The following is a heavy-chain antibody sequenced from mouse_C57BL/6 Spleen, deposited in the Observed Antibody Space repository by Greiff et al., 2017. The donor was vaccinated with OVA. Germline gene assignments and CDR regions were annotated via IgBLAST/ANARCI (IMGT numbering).Heavy chain of an antibody. Sequence: VQVVESGAELVRPGTSVKMSCKASGYTFTNYWIGWAKQRPGHGLEWIGDIYPGGGYTNYNEKFKGKATLTADKSSSTAYMQFSSLTSEDSAIYYCARGTTVVRYFDVWGTGTTVTVSS. D-gene: IGHD1-1*01. V-gene: IGHV1-63*01. J-gene: IGHJ1*03. CDR3: ARGTTVVRYFDV. CDR2: IYPGGGYT. CDR1: GYTFTNYW.